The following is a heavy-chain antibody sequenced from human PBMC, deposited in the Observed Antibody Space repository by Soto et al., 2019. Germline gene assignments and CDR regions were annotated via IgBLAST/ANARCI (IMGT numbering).Heavy chain of an antibody. D-gene: IGHD3-22*01. V-gene: IGHV4-31*03. CDR1: GGSISSGGYY. CDR3: ARDRYYYDSSGYYSTFDY. CDR2: IYYSGST. J-gene: IGHJ4*02. Sequence: LSLTCTVSGGSISSGGYYWSWIRQHPGKGLEWIGYIYYSGSTYYNPSLKSRVTISVDTSKNQFSLKLSSVTAADTAVYYCARDRYYYDSSGYYSTFDYWGQGTLVTVSS.